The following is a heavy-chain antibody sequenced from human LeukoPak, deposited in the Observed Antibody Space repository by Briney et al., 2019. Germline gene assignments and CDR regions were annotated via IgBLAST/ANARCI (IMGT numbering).Heavy chain of an antibody. V-gene: IGHV3-64D*06. CDR3: VTKGTECY. J-gene: IGHJ4*02. CDR2: ISPDGGNT. D-gene: IGHD3-3*01. CDR1: RFTFNSYA. Sequence: GGSLTLSCSASRFTFNSYAMHWVRHAPGEGLEYVSSISPDGGNTYYADTVEGRFSISRNNSRNTLYLQMSSQRPEDTAVYYCVTKGTECYWGQGTLVTVSS.